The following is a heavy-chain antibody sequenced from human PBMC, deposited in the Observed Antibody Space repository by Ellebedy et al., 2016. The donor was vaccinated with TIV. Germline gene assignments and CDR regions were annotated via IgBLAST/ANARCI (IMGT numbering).Heavy chain of an antibody. J-gene: IGHJ4*02. D-gene: IGHD6-13*01. CDR2: ISGSGVTT. Sequence: PGGSLRLSCADSGFTFNTYAMSWVRQAPGTGLEWVSHISGSGVTTYYADSVRGRFSISRDNAKNTLYLQMNGLRAEDTAVYYCAREVWYPASWGQGTLVTVSS. CDR3: AREVWYPAS. CDR1: GFTFNTYA. V-gene: IGHV3-23*01.